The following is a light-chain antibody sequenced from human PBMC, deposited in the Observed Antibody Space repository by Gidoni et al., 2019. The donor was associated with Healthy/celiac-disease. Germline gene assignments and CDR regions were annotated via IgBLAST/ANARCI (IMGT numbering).Light chain of an antibody. J-gene: IGKJ5*01. CDR1: QRVSSY. CDR3: QQRSNWPPIT. CDR2: DAS. V-gene: IGKV3-11*01. Sequence: EIVLTQSPATLSLSPGERATLSCRASQRVSSYLAWYKQKPGQAPRLLIYDASNRATGIPARFSGSGSGTDFTLTISSLEPEDFAVYYCQQRSNWPPITFGQGTRLEIK.